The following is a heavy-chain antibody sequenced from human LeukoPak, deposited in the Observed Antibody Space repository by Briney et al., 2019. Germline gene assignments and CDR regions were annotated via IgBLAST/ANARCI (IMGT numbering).Heavy chain of an antibody. Sequence: GRSLRLSCAASGFTFSSYGMHWVRQAPGKGLEWVAVIWYDGSNKYYADSVKGRFTISRDNSKNTLYLQMNSLRADDTAVYCCAKPGGGSSIGYWGQGTPVTVFS. D-gene: IGHD6-6*01. J-gene: IGHJ4*02. CDR2: IWYDGSNK. CDR1: GFTFSSYG. CDR3: AKPGGGSSIGY. V-gene: IGHV3-33*06.